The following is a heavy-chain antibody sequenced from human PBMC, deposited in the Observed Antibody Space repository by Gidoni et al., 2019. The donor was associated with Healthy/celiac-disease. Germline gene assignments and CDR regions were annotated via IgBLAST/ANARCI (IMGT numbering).Heavy chain of an antibody. V-gene: IGHV3-13*01. Sequence: EVQLVESGGCLVQPGGSLRLSCAASGFTFSRYDMHWVRQATGKGLEWVSAIGTAGDTYYPGSVKGRCTISREKDKNSWYLQMNSRRAGDTAVYYCARVAYHNWNYGGGMDVWGQGTTVTVSS. CDR2: IGTAGDT. J-gene: IGHJ6*02. D-gene: IGHD1-7*01. CDR1: GFTFSRYD. CDR3: ARVAYHNWNYGGGMDV.